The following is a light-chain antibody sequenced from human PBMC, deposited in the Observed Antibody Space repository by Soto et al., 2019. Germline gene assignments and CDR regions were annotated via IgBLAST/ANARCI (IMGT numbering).Light chain of an antibody. Sequence: SYELTQPPSVSVAPGQTARITCGGTNIGSKSVHWYQQKPGQAPVLVVYDDSDRPSGIPERFSGSNSGNTATLTISRVEAGDEADYYCQVWDSSSDHLVFGTGTSSPS. CDR1: NIGSKS. V-gene: IGLV3-21*02. J-gene: IGLJ1*01. CDR3: QVWDSSSDHLV. CDR2: DDS.